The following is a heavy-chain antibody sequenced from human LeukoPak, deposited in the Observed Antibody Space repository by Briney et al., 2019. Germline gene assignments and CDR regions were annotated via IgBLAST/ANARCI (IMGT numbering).Heavy chain of an antibody. CDR1: GGSISSSIYY. CDR3: ASLRRRYSYGFGHWFDP. Sequence: SETLSLTCTVSGGSISSSIYYWGWIRQPPGKGLEWIGSIYYSGSTYYNPSLKSRVTISVDTSKNQFSLKLSSVTAADTAVYYCASLRRRYSYGFGHWFDPWGQGTLVTVSS. D-gene: IGHD5-18*01. V-gene: IGHV4-39*01. CDR2: IYYSGST. J-gene: IGHJ5*02.